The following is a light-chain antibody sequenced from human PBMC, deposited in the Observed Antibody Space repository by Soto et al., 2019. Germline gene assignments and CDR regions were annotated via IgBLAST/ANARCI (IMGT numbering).Light chain of an antibody. Sequence: DIQMTQSPSSLSASVGDRVTIACRASQNIRTYLNWYQQNPGKAPKLPIYAASNLHSGVPSRFSGSGSGTDFTLNISSLQPEDFATYYCQQAYSKNTFGGGTKVEIK. J-gene: IGKJ4*01. V-gene: IGKV1-39*01. CDR3: QQAYSKNT. CDR1: QNIRTY. CDR2: AAS.